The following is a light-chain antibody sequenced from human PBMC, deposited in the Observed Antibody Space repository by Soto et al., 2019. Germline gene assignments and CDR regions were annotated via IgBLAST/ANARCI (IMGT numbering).Light chain of an antibody. V-gene: IGKV3-15*01. J-gene: IGKJ1*01. Sequence: EIVMTQSPATLSVSPGARATLSCRASQSVSSNLAWNQQKPGQAPRLLIYGASTRATGIPARFSGSGSGTEFTLTISSLQSEDFAVYYCQQYNNWPPTFGQGTKVEIK. CDR3: QQYNNWPPT. CDR1: QSVSSN. CDR2: GAS.